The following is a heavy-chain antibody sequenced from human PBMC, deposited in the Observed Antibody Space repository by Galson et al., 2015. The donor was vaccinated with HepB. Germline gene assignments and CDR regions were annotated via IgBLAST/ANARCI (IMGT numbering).Heavy chain of an antibody. Sequence: SVKVSCKASGGTLSSYSIAWVRQAPGQGLEWMGRIIPVRGITNYAQKFQGRVTITADKSTTTAYMELSSLGSDDTAVYFCARGYYDSNGYYAGHLDFWGQGTL. CDR1: GGTLSSYS. V-gene: IGHV1-69*02. J-gene: IGHJ4*02. D-gene: IGHD3-22*01. CDR3: ARGYYDSNGYYAGHLDF. CDR2: IIPVRGIT.